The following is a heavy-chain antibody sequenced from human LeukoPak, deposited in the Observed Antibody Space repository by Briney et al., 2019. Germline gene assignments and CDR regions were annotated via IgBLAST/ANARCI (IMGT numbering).Heavy chain of an antibody. Sequence: GGSLRLSCAASGFTVSSKYMSWVRQAPGKGLEWVSVIYSGGSTYYADSVKGRFTISRDNSKNTLYLQMNSLRAEDTAVYYCAKDTQETTVVTPRCFDYWGQGTLVTASS. CDR3: AKDTQETTVVTPRCFDY. D-gene: IGHD4-23*01. V-gene: IGHV3-66*01. CDR1: GFTVSSKY. J-gene: IGHJ4*02. CDR2: IYSGGST.